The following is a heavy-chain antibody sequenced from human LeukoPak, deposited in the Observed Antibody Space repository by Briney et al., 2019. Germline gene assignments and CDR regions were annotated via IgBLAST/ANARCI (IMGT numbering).Heavy chain of an antibody. Sequence: GSSVKVSCKASGGTFSSYAISWVRQAPGQGLEWMGRIIPILGIANYAQKFQGRVTITADKSTSTAYIELSSLRSEDTAVYYCASYRDGYNSAFDIWGQGTMVTVSS. CDR2: IIPILGIA. J-gene: IGHJ3*02. D-gene: IGHD5-24*01. V-gene: IGHV1-69*04. CDR3: ASYRDGYNSAFDI. CDR1: GGTFSSYA.